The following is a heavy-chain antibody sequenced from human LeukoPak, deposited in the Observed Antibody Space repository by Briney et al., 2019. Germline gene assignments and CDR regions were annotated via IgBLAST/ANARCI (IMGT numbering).Heavy chain of an antibody. CDR2: IYPGDSDT. V-gene: IGHV5-51*01. D-gene: IGHD3-9*01. J-gene: IGHJ4*02. CDR1: GYSFVSYW. Sequence: GESLKISCKGSGYSFVSYWIGWVRQMLGKGLEWMGIIYPGDSDTRYSPSFQGQVIISADKSISTAYLQWSSLKASDTAMYYCARLLGDIMTAYFDYWGQGTLVTVSS. CDR3: ARLLGDIMTAYFDY.